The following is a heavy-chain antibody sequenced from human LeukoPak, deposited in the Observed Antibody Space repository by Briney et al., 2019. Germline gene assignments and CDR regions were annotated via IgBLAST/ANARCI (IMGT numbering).Heavy chain of an antibody. CDR3: ARDRGRGNYYGMDV. V-gene: IGHV1-2*02. CDR1: GYTFTGYY. D-gene: IGHD3-10*01. J-gene: IGHJ6*02. Sequence: ASVKVSCKASGYTFTGYYMHWVRQAPGQGLEWMGWINPNSGGTNYAQKFQGRVTMTRDTSISTAYMELSRLRSDDTAVYYYARDRGRGNYYGMDVWGQGTTVTVSS. CDR2: INPNSGGT.